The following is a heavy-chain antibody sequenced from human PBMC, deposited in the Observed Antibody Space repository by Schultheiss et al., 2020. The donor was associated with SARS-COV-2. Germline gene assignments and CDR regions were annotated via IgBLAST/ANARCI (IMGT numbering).Heavy chain of an antibody. V-gene: IGHV3-30-3*01. CDR3: TTDAVVVPAAISLGCYFDY. D-gene: IGHD2-2*01. CDR1: GFTFSSYA. J-gene: IGHJ4*02. CDR2: ISYDGSNK. Sequence: GGSLRLSCAASGFTFSSYAMHWVRQAPGKGLEWVAVISYDGSNKYYADSVKGRFTISRDNSKNTLYLQMNSLKTEDTAVYYCTTDAVVVPAAISLGCYFDYWGQGTLVTVSS.